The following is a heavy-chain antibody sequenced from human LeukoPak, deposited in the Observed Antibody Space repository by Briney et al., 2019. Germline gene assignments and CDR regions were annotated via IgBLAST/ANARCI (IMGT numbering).Heavy chain of an antibody. D-gene: IGHD6-6*01. J-gene: IGHJ4*02. CDR3: ARAPRVSHYFDY. V-gene: IGHV3-74*01. CDR2: INSDGSST. CDR1: GLTFSSHW. Sequence: GGSLRLSCGASGLTFSSHWMHWVRQAPGKGLVWVARINSDGSSTGYADSGKGRFTISRDNAKNSLYLQMNSLRAEDTAVYYCARAPRVSHYFDYWGQGTLVTVSS.